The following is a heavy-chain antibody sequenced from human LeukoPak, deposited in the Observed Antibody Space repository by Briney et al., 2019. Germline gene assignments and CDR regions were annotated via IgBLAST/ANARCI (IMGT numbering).Heavy chain of an antibody. CDR1: GGSIRSSF. CDR2: ISDSGRS. D-gene: IGHD6-25*01. J-gene: IGHJ4*02. V-gene: IGHV4-59*01. CDR3: ARDTVAAAGDFDY. Sequence: PSETLSLTCTASGGSIRSSFWSWIRQPPGKGLEWIGCISDSGRSHYNPSLKSRVTISVDTSKNQFSRRLSSVSAADTALYFCARDTVAAAGDFDYWGQGTLVTVSS.